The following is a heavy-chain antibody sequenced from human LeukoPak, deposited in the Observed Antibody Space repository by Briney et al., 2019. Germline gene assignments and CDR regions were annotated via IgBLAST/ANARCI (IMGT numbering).Heavy chain of an antibody. CDR1: GFTFSSYG. Sequence: GESLKISCAASGFTFSSYGMHWVRQAPGKGLEWVAVIWYDGSNKYYADSVKGRFTISKDNSKNTLYLQMNSPRAEDTAVYYCASDLGYCSGGSCYPRGFDYWGQGTLVTVSS. D-gene: IGHD2-15*01. J-gene: IGHJ4*02. CDR3: ASDLGYCSGGSCYPRGFDY. CDR2: IWYDGSNK. V-gene: IGHV3-33*01.